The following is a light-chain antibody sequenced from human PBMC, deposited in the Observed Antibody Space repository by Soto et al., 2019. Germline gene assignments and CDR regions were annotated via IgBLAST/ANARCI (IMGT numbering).Light chain of an antibody. CDR3: SSYAGSNLGV. CDR2: EVS. J-gene: IGLJ1*01. Sequence: QSALTQPPSPSGAPGQSVTLSCTGTSSYIGGYNYVSWYQQHPGKAPKLMIYEVSKRPSGVPDRFSGSKSGNTASLTVSGLQAEDEADYYCSSYAGSNLGVFGTGTKVTVL. V-gene: IGLV2-8*01. CDR1: SSYIGGYNY.